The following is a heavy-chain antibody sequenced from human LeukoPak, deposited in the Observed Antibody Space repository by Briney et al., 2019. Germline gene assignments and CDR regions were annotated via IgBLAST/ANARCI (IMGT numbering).Heavy chain of an antibody. V-gene: IGHV3-21*04. Sequence: GGSLRLSCAASGFTFSSYSMNWVRQAPGKGLEWVSSISSSSGYIYYADSLKGRFTISRDNAKNSLYLQMNSLRAEDTAVYYCARESVVVTASDYWGQGTLVTVSS. CDR3: ARESVVVTASDY. J-gene: IGHJ4*02. D-gene: IGHD2-21*02. CDR1: GFTFSSYS. CDR2: ISSSSGYI.